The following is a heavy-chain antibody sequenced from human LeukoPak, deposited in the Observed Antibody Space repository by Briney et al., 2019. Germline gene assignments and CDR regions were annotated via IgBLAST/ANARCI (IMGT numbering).Heavy chain of an antibody. V-gene: IGHV3-13*04. Sequence: GGSLRLSCAASGFTFSSYDMHWVRQATGKGLEWVSAIGTAGDTYYSGSVHGRFTIPRENAKNSFYRQLNSWRAGDTAVYYCARGHYDSSGYTFDYCGQGTLGTVSS. CDR3: ARGHYDSSGYTFDY. CDR1: GFTFSSYD. D-gene: IGHD3-22*01. J-gene: IGHJ4*02. CDR2: IGTAGDT.